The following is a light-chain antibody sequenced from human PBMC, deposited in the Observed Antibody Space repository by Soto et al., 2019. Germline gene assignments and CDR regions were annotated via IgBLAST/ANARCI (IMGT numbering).Light chain of an antibody. Sequence: DIQMTQSPSTLSASVGDRATITCRASQSLNTWLAWYQQKPGRAPKLLIYDVSSLKRGVPSRCSGSGSGTEFPLTISSLQHDDSASYYCQHYNSYYTFGQGTKLEIK. J-gene: IGKJ2*01. CDR2: DVS. CDR3: QHYNSYYT. CDR1: QSLNTW. V-gene: IGKV1-5*01.